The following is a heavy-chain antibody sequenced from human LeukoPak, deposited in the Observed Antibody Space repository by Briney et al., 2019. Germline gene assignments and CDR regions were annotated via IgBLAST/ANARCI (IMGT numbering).Heavy chain of an antibody. Sequence: RPGGSLRLSCAASGFTFRSYWMHWVRQAPGKGLVCVSRINSDGSSTNYADSVKGRFTISRDNAKNTLYLQMNSLRAEDTAVYYCVRDPRFSENFDYWGQGALVTVSS. D-gene: IGHD6-25*01. J-gene: IGHJ4*02. V-gene: IGHV3-74*01. CDR1: GFTFRSYW. CDR2: INSDGSST. CDR3: VRDPRFSENFDY.